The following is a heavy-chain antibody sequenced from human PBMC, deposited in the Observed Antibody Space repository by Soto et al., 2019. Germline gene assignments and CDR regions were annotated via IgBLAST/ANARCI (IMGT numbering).Heavy chain of an antibody. CDR2: LNPNGGTT. CDR1: GYIFTSSY. V-gene: IGHV1-46*01. CDR3: AIMIVGMFFDS. D-gene: IGHD3-22*01. J-gene: IGHJ4*02. Sequence: QVQLVQSGAEVKKPGASVKVSCKASGYIFTSSYIHWVRQAPGQGLEWVGRLNPNGGTTSYAQKFQGRVTMTRDTSTSTVYMELSSLRSEDTAVYYCAIMIVGMFFDSWGQGTLVTVSS.